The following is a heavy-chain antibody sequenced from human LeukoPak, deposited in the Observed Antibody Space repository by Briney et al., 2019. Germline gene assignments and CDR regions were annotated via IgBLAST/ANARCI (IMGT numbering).Heavy chain of an antibody. D-gene: IGHD6-13*01. CDR2: ISSSSSTI. CDR3: AKDHVIAAAGSDCFDY. V-gene: IGHV3-48*04. J-gene: IGHJ4*02. Sequence: PGGSLRLSCAASGFTFSSYSMNWVRQAPGKGLEWVSYISSSSSTIYYADSVKGRFTISRDNAKNSLYLQMNSLRAEDTAVYYCAKDHVIAAAGSDCFDYWGQGTLVTVSS. CDR1: GFTFSSYS.